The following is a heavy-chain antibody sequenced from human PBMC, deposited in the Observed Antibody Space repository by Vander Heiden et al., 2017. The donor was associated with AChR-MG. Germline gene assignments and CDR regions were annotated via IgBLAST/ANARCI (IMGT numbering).Heavy chain of an antibody. CDR3: AKDVPGYCTNGVCYLFDY. Sequence: EVQLLESGGGLVQPGGSLRLSCAASGFTFSSYAVGWVRQAPGKGLEWVSAIRGSGGSTYYADSVKGRFTISRDNSKNTLYLQMNSLRAEDTAVYYCAKDVPGYCTNGVCYLFDYWGQGTLVTVSS. V-gene: IGHV3-23*01. CDR2: IRGSGGST. D-gene: IGHD2-8*01. J-gene: IGHJ4*02. CDR1: GFTFSSYA.